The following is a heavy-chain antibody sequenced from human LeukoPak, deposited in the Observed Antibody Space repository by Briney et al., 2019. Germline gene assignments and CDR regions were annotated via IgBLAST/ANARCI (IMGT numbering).Heavy chain of an antibody. V-gene: IGHV3-30*18. D-gene: IGHD5-18*01. J-gene: IGHJ4*02. Sequence: RGSLRLSCAASGFTFSDYGMHWVRQAPGKGLEWVAVISYDGRNKYYADSVKGRFTISRDRSKNTLDLQMNSLRVEDTAVYYCAKELRGYSYGDYWGQGTLVTVSS. CDR2: ISYDGRNK. CDR1: GFTFSDYG. CDR3: AKELRGYSYGDY.